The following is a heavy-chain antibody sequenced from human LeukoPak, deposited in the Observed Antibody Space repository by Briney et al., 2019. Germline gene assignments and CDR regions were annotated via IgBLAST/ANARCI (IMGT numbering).Heavy chain of an antibody. CDR3: ARDADDYVWGSYRRVYFDY. D-gene: IGHD3-16*02. J-gene: IGHJ4*02. CDR2: INHSGST. CDR1: GGSFSGHY. V-gene: IGHV4-34*01. Sequence: PSETLSLTCAVYGGSFSGHYWSWIRQPPGKGLEWIGEINHSGSTSYNPSLKSRVTISVDTSKNQFSLKLSSVTAADTAVYYCARDADDYVWGSYRRVYFDYWGQGTLVTVSS.